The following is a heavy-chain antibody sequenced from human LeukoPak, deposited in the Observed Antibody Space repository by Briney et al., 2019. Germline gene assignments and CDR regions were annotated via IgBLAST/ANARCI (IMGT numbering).Heavy chain of an antibody. CDR1: GFTFSDYY. CDR3: ASHVDIVVVPAAFDY. CDR2: ISSSGSTI. J-gene: IGHJ4*02. V-gene: IGHV3-11*01. D-gene: IGHD2-2*01. Sequence: GGSLRLSCAASGFTFSDYYMSWIRQAPGKGLEWVSYISSSGSTIYYADSVKGRFTISRDNAKNSLYLQMNSQRAEDTAVYYCASHVDIVVVPAAFDYWGQGTLVTVSS.